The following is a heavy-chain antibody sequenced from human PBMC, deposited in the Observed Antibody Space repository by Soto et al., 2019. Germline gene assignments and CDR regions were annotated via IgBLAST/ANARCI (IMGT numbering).Heavy chain of an antibody. Sequence: EVQLLGSGGDFKQPGGSLRLSCEGSGFNFSNYALNWVRQAPGKRLEWVSVISGNSGTTYYAASVKGRFTISRDNSKKTLYLQMNSLRADDTAVYYCAKGRAITVFGVITPFDSWGQGTLVTVSS. CDR2: ISGNSGTT. V-gene: IGHV3-23*01. CDR3: AKGRAITVFGVITPFDS. CDR1: GFNFSNYA. J-gene: IGHJ4*02. D-gene: IGHD3-3*01.